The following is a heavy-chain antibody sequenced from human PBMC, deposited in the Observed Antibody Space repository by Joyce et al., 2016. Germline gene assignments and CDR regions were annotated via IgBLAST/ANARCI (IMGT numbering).Heavy chain of an antibody. CDR1: GASVNSGGNY. D-gene: IGHD3-22*01. Sequence: QVQLQESGPGLVRPAETLSLTCNVSGASVNSGGNYWRWMRQPPGKTLESIGNVFYSGGTRYNPALKSRVSISLDASKNQFSLSLSAVTAADTAVYFCARGTYRSAGYYYASWGQGTPVIVSS. J-gene: IGHJ5*02. V-gene: IGHV4-61*08. CDR3: ARGTYRSAGYYYAS. CDR2: VFYSGGT.